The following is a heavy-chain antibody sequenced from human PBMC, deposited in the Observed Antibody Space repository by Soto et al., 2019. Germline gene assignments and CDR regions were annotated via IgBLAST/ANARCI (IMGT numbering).Heavy chain of an antibody. J-gene: IGHJ4*02. D-gene: IGHD1-26*01. Sequence: QVVLLQSGAEMKKPGASLNISCKASGYTFRRYAINWVRQVPGQRLEWMGWINGGGGGTIYSQKFQGSVIIVRDTSTDTAYMESSGLRAEDTALYYCARAPPYSGASPRTYSLDYWGQGTLITVSS. CDR1: GYTFRRYA. CDR3: ARAPPYSGASPRTYSLDY. V-gene: IGHV1-3*01. CDR2: INGGGGGT.